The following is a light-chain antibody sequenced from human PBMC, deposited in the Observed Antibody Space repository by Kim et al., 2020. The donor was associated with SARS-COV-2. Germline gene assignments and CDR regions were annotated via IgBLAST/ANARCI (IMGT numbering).Light chain of an antibody. Sequence: GQKVTSSCSGSSSDIGNNYVSWYQQLPGTDPKLLVYDNNKRPAGIPDRFSGSKTGTSTTLGITGLQNGDEADYYCGTWDSSLSARVFGGGTQVTVL. CDR1: SSDIGNNY. V-gene: IGLV1-51*01. CDR3: GTWDSSLSARV. CDR2: DNN. J-gene: IGLJ3*02.